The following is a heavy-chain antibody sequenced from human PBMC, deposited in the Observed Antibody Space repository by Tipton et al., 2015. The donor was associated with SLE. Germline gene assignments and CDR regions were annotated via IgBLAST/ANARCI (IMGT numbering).Heavy chain of an antibody. J-gene: IGHJ4*02. CDR1: GISFSTYA. Sequence: GSLRLSCSASGISFSTYAMHWVRQAPGKGLEYVSGISSNGGSTYYADSVKGRITISRDNSKNTLYLQMSSLRAEDTAVYYCVKGKIATGGFFDFWGQGTLVTVSS. D-gene: IGHD5-24*01. CDR2: ISSNGGST. V-gene: IGHV3-64D*06. CDR3: VKGKIATGGFFDF.